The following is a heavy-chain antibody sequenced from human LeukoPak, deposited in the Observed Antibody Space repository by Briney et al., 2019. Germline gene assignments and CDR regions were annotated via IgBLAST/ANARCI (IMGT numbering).Heavy chain of an antibody. CDR3: ARGLISRDGYNSFYFDY. D-gene: IGHD5-24*01. Sequence: PGGSLRLSCAASGFTVSSNYMSWVRQAPGKGLEGVSVIYSGGTIYYADSVKGRFTISRDLSKNMLYLQMNSLRAEDTAVYYCARGLISRDGYNSFYFDYWGQGTLVTVYS. CDR1: GFTVSSNY. V-gene: IGHV3-66*01. CDR2: IYSGGTI. J-gene: IGHJ4*02.